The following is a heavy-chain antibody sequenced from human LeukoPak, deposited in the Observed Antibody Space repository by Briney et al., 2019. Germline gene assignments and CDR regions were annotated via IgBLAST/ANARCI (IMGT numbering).Heavy chain of an antibody. Sequence: SETLSLTCTVSGGSISSGGYYWSWIRQHPGKGLEWIGYIYYSGSTYYNPSLKSRVTISVDTSKNQFSLKLSSVTAADTAVYYCASLYYFDSSGQPNPFDYWGQGTLVTVSS. V-gene: IGHV4-31*03. CDR3: ASLYYFDSSGQPNPFDY. J-gene: IGHJ4*02. CDR1: GGSISSGGYY. CDR2: IYYSGST. D-gene: IGHD3-22*01.